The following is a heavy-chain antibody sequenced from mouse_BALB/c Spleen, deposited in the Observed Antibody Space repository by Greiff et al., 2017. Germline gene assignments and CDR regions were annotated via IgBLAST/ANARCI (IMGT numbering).Heavy chain of an antibody. CDR1: GYSITSGYS. J-gene: IGHJ3*01. CDR2: IHYSGST. Sequence: EVKLMELGPDLVKPSQSLSLTCTVTGYSITSGYSWHWIRQFPGNKLEWMGYIHYSGSTNYNPSLKSRISITRDTSKNQFFLQLNSVTTEDTATYYCASWHYGSAWFAYWGQGTLVTVSA. CDR3: ASWHYGSAWFAY. V-gene: IGHV3-1*02. D-gene: IGHD1-1*01.